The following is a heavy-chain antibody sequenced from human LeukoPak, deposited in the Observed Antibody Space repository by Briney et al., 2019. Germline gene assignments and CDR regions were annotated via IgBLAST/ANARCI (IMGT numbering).Heavy chain of an antibody. CDR2: TNPNSGGT. Sequence: ASVKVSCKASGYTFTGYYMHWVRQAPGQGLEWMGWTNPNSGGTNYAQKFQGRVTMTRDTSISTAYMELSRLRSGDTAVYYCARDTIGYCSGGSCYGDYWGQGTLVTVSS. J-gene: IGHJ4*02. CDR1: GYTFTGYY. CDR3: ARDTIGYCSGGSCYGDY. D-gene: IGHD2-15*01. V-gene: IGHV1-2*02.